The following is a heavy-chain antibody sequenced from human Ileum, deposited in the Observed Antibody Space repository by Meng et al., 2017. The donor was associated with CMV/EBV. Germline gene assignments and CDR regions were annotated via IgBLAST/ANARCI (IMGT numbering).Heavy chain of an antibody. J-gene: IGHJ4*02. CDR1: GYTFYSYG. CDR3: ARSDPLTTGTERGN. V-gene: IGHV1-18*01. CDR2: ISAQHGYT. D-gene: IGHD4-17*01. Sequence: ASVQVSCKASGYTFYSYGISWVRQAPGQGLEWMGWISAQHGYTKYAQKLQGRVTMTTDTSTSIAYMELRSRRSDDTAVYYCARSDPLTTGTERGNWGQGTLVTVSS.